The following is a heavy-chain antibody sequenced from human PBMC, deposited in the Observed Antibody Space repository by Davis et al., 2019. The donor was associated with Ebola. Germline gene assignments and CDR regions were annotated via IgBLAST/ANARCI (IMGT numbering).Heavy chain of an antibody. J-gene: IGHJ4*02. D-gene: IGHD3-9*01. Sequence: SVKVSCKTSGGSFSSHPISWVRQAPRQGLEWMGGIIPIFDTPHYAQKFQGRITITADASTSTAYMKLGSLRSEDTATYFCARDFDGGNYYFDYWGPETPVTVSS. CDR3: ARDFDGGNYYFDY. CDR2: IIPIFDTP. V-gene: IGHV1-69*13. CDR1: GGSFSSHP.